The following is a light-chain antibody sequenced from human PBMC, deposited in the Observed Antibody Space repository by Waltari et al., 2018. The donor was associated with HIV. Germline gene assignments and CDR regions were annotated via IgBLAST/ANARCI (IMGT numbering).Light chain of an antibody. CDR1: QSLLHSNGYIY. CDR3: MQALQTWT. J-gene: IGKJ1*01. Sequence: IVMTQSPLSLPVTPGETASISCRSSQSLLHSNGYIYLDWYLQKPGQSPQLLIYLGSNRASGVPDRFSGSGSGTDFTLKISRVEAEDVGVYYCMQALQTWTFGQGTKVEIK. CDR2: LGS. V-gene: IGKV2-28*01.